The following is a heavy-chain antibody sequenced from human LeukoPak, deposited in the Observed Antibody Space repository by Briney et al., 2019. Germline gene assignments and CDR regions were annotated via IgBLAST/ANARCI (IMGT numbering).Heavy chain of an antibody. CDR1: GGSISSYY. J-gene: IGHJ5*02. V-gene: IGHV4-4*07. D-gene: IGHD6-25*01. CDR3: AREGGDPRWLDP. Sequence: TSETLSLTCTVSGGSISSYYWTWIRQSAGKGLEWIGRINTSGGTNYNPSLRSRVTMSVNTSKNQFSLNLTSVTAADTAVYSCAREGGDPRWLDPWGQGTLVTVSS. CDR2: INTSGGT.